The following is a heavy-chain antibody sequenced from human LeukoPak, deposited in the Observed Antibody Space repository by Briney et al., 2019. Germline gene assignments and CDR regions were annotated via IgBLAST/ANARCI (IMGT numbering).Heavy chain of an antibody. J-gene: IGHJ4*02. CDR2: ITSGSNYI. V-gene: IGHV3-21*01. CDR1: GFPFSSYK. Sequence: GSLRPFLAAFGFPFSSYKQNWVPQAPGKGLEGVSSITSGSNYIFYADSVKGRFTISRDNAKKSLYLQMDSLSAEDTAVYYCARYSGTYRDYWGQGILVTVSS. D-gene: IGHD3-10*01. CDR3: ARYSGTYRDY.